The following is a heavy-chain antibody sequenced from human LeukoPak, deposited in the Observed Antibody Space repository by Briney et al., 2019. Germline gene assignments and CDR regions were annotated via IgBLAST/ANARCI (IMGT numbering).Heavy chain of an antibody. CDR1: GFTFSSYA. CDR2: ISGSGGST. J-gene: IGHJ4*02. D-gene: IGHD3-22*01. V-gene: IGHV3-23*01. CDR3: AKDVSIVVVITGGFGY. Sequence: PGGSLRLSCAASGFTFSSYAMSWVRQAPGKGLEWVSAISGSGGSTYYADSVKGRFTISRDNSKNTLYLQMNSLRAEDTAVYYCAKDVSIVVVITGGFGYWGQGTLVTVSS.